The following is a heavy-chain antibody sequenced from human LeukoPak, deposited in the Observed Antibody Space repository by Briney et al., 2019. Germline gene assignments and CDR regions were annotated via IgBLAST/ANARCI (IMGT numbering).Heavy chain of an antibody. CDR3: ARMRVPSAMSPIDY. CDR2: IYPRDGST. CDR1: GYTFTSNY. J-gene: IGHJ4*02. V-gene: IGHV1-46*01. Sequence: ASVKVSCKASGYTFTSNYIHWVRQAPGQGLEWMGMIYPRDGSTSYAQKFQGRVTVTRDTSTSTVHMELSGLRSEDTAVYYCARMRVPSAMSPIDYWGQGTLVTVSS. D-gene: IGHD2-2*01.